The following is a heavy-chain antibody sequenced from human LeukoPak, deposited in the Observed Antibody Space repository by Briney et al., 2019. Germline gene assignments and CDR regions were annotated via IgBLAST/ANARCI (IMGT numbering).Heavy chain of an antibody. J-gene: IGHJ3*02. CDR3: AREHDFWSGYSLDAFDI. Sequence: GGSLRLSCAASGFTFDDYGMSWVRQAPGKGLEWVSGINWNGGSTGYADSVKARFTLPRDNAKNSLYLQMNSLRAEDTALYYCAREHDFWSGYSLDAFDIWGQGTMVTVSS. CDR2: INWNGGST. CDR1: GFTFDDYG. D-gene: IGHD3-3*01. V-gene: IGHV3-20*04.